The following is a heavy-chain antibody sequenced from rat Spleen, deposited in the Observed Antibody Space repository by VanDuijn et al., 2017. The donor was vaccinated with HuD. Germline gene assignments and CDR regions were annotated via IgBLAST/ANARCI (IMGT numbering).Heavy chain of an antibody. V-gene: IGHV5-31*01. CDR2: ITNTGGST. Sequence: EVQLVESGGGLVQPGRSLKLSCVASGFTFNNYWMTWIRQAPGKGLEWVASITNTGGSTYYPDSVKGRFTISRDNAKSTLYLQMNSLRSEETATYYCTRERRYGGYSESYFDYWGQGVMLTVSS. CDR3: TRERRYGGYSESYFDY. J-gene: IGHJ2*01. D-gene: IGHD1-11*01. CDR1: GFTFNNYW.